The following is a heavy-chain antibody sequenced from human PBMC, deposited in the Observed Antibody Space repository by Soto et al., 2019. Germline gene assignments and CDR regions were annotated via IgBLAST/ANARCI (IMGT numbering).Heavy chain of an antibody. CDR1: GYPFTGYY. CDR2: INPNSGGT. J-gene: IGHJ4*02. D-gene: IGHD3-3*01. V-gene: IGHV1-2*02. CDR3: ARTTAYYDFWSGRLFDY. Sequence: APVKVSCKASGYPFTGYYMHWVRQAPGHGLEWMGWINPNSGGTNYAQKFQGRVTMTRDTSISTAYMELSRLRSDDTAVYYCARTTAYYDFWSGRLFDYWGQRTLVTVSS.